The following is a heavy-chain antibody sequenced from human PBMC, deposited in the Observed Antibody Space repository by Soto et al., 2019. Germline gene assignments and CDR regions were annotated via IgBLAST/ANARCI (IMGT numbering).Heavy chain of an antibody. J-gene: IGHJ4*02. Sequence: QVQLVQSGAEVKKPGSSVKVSCKASGGTFSSYAISWVRQAPGQGLEWMGGIIPIFGTANYAQKFQGRVTITADKSTSSAYMELSSLRSEDTAVYYCARETNILTGYSIFDYWGQGTLVTVSS. CDR3: ARETNILTGYSIFDY. CDR2: IIPIFGTA. D-gene: IGHD3-9*01. V-gene: IGHV1-69*06. CDR1: GGTFSSYA.